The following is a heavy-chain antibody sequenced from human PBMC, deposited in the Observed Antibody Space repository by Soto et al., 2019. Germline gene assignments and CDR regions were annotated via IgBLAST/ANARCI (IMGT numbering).Heavy chain of an antibody. V-gene: IGHV5-51*01. Sequence: PGESLKISCKTSGYSFTSYWIGWVRQVPGIGLEWMAIITPGNSNGLYSPSFQGQVTISADKSITTTYLQWSSLKAPDTAMYYCATRIGGGAVYWGQGTLVTVSS. CDR2: ITPGNSNG. J-gene: IGHJ4*02. CDR1: GYSFTSYW. CDR3: ATRIGGGAVY. D-gene: IGHD2-21*01.